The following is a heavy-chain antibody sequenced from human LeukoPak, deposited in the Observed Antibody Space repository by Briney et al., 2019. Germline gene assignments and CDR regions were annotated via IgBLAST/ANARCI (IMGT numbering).Heavy chain of an antibody. CDR1: GGSISSYY. CDR3: AREDCSGGSCYSDYHYGMDV. V-gene: IGHV4-4*07. Sequence: SETLSLTCTVSGGSISSYYWSWIRQPAGKGLEWIGRIYTSGSTNYNPSLKSRVTMSVDTSKNQFSLKLSSVTAADTAVYYCAREDCSGGSCYSDYHYGMDVWGQGTTVTVSS. J-gene: IGHJ6*02. CDR2: IYTSGST. D-gene: IGHD2-15*01.